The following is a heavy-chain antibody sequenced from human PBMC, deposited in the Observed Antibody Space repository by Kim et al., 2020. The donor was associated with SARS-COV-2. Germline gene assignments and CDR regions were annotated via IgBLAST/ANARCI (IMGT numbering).Heavy chain of an antibody. J-gene: IGHJ4*02. CDR1: GGSISSYY. CDR3: ARHVGWDSSGYYYGGYFDY. D-gene: IGHD3-22*01. CDR2: IYYSGST. V-gene: IGHV4-59*08. Sequence: SETLSLTCTVSGGSISSYYWSWIRQPPGKGLEWIGYIYYSGSTNYNPSLKSRVTISVDTSKNQFSLKLSSVTAADTAVYYCARHVGWDSSGYYYGGYFDYWGQGTLVTVSS.